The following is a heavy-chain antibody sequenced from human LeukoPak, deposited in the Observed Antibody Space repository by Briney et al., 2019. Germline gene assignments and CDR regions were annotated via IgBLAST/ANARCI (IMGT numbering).Heavy chain of an antibody. Sequence: SETLSLTCAVYGGSFSGYYWSWIRQPPGKGLEWIGDIYYSGSTNYNPSLKSRVTISVDTSKNQFSLKLSSVTAADTAVYYCARSQPLYCGGDCYPFYFDYWGQGTLVTVSS. J-gene: IGHJ4*02. CDR2: IYYSGST. D-gene: IGHD2-21*02. V-gene: IGHV4-59*01. CDR1: GGSFSGYY. CDR3: ARSQPLYCGGDCYPFYFDY.